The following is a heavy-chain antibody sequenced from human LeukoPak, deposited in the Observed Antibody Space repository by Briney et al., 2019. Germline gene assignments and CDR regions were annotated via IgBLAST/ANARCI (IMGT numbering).Heavy chain of an antibody. D-gene: IGHD1-26*01. J-gene: IGHJ4*02. Sequence: ASVNVSCKVSGYTLTELSMHWVRQAPGKGLEWVGGFDPEDGETIYAQKFQGRVTMTEDTSTDTAYMELSSLRSEDTAVYYCATWGRSGSDYPFDYWGQGTLVTVSS. CDR3: ATWGRSGSDYPFDY. CDR1: GYTLTELS. V-gene: IGHV1-24*01. CDR2: FDPEDGET.